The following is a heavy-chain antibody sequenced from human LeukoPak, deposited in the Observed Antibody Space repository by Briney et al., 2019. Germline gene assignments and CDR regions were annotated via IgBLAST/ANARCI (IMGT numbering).Heavy chain of an antibody. CDR1: GGTFSSYA. D-gene: IGHD3-22*01. J-gene: IGHJ4*02. CDR3: ARAPLYYYDSSGYPTFDY. CDR2: IIPILGIA. V-gene: IGHV1-69*04. Sequence: ASVKVSCKASGGTFSSYAISWVRQAPGQGLEWMGRIIPILGIANYAQKFQGRVTITADKSTSTAYMELSSLRSEDTAVYYCARAPLYYYDSSGYPTFDYWGQGTLVTVSS.